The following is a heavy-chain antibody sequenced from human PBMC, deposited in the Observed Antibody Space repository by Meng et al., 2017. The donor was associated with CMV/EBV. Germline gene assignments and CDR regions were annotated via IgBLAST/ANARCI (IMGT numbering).Heavy chain of an antibody. Sequence: GESLKISCAASGFTFSGSAMHWVRQASGKGLEWVGRIRSKANSYATAYAASVKGRFTISRDDSKNTVYLQMNSLKTEDTAVYYCTRRSSSNDYWGQGTLVTVSS. CDR2: IRSKANSYAT. D-gene: IGHD6-6*01. CDR3: TRRSSSNDY. J-gene: IGHJ4*02. CDR1: GFTFSGSA. V-gene: IGHV3-73*01.